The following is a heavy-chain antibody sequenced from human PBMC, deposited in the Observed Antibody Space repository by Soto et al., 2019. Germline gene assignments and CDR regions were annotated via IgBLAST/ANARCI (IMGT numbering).Heavy chain of an antibody. D-gene: IGHD2-8*01. CDR2: NHYNGNT. CDR1: GDSISAYS. J-gene: IGHJ4*02. CDR3: ARQDIVLMVYANDY. V-gene: IGHV4-59*08. Sequence: PSETLSLTCTVSGDSISAYSWSCVRQPPGKGLGWIGNNHYNGNTKYNPSLKSRVTMSVDTSKNQFSLNLSSVTAADTTVYYCARQDIVLMVYANDYWGQGNLVTVSS.